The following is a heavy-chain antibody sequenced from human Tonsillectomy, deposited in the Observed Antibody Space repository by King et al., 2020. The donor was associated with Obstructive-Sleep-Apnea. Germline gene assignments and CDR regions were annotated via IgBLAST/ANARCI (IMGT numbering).Heavy chain of an antibody. V-gene: IGHV5-51*01. CDR2: IHPGDSNI. D-gene: IGHD3-16*02. Sequence: VQLVESGVEVKKPGESLKISCKGSGYTFTSYWIGWVRQVPGKGLEWMGIIHPGDSNIRYSPSFQGQVTISADKSINTAYLQWSSLQASDTAMYYCARPGVSFSLTWYYFDYWGQGTLVTVSS. CDR3: ARPGVSFSLTWYYFDY. CDR1: GYTFTSYW. J-gene: IGHJ4*02.